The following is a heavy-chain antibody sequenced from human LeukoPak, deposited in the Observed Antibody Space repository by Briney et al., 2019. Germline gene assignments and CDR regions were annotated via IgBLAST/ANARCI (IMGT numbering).Heavy chain of an antibody. CDR2: IYSGGST. CDR3: ARVGQQWEPLDY. CDR1: GFTVSSNY. Sequence: GGSLRLSCAASGFTVSSNYMSWVRQAPGKGLEWVSVIYSGGSTYYADSVEGRFTISRDNSKNTLYLQMNSLRAEDTAVYYCARVGQQWEPLDYWGQGTLVTVSS. J-gene: IGHJ4*02. V-gene: IGHV3-66*01. D-gene: IGHD6-19*01.